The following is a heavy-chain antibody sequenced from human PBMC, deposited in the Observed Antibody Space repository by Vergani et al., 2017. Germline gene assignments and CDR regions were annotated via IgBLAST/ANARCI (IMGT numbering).Heavy chain of an antibody. CDR2: IRSKANSYAT. D-gene: IGHD6-13*01. V-gene: IGHV3-73*01. CDR3: TNSFPWSSWATD. J-gene: IGHJ4*03. CDR1: GFTFSGSA. Sequence: EVQLVESGGGLVQPGGSLKLSCAASGFTFSGSAMHWVRQASGKGLEWVGRIRSKANSYATAYAASVKGRFTISRDDSKAIAYLQMNSLKTEGTTVYYCTNSFPWSSWATDWGQRTLVTVSS.